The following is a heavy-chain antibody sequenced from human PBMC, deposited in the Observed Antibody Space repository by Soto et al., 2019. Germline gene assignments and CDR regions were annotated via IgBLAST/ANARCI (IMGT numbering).Heavy chain of an antibody. D-gene: IGHD3-22*01. CDR3: AKDTYYYSSSGYYVFDP. V-gene: IGHV4-39*02. CDR2: IYYSGNT. CDR1: GGSISSSSYY. Sequence: SETLSLTCTVSGGSISSSSYYWGWIRQPPGKGLEWIGSIYYSGNTYYNPSLKSRVTISVDTAKNQFSLKLSSVTAADTAVYYCAKDTYYYSSSGYYVFDPWGQGTLVTVSS. J-gene: IGHJ5*02.